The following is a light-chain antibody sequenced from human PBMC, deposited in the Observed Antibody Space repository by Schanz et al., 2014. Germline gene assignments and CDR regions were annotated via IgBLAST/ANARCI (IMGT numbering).Light chain of an antibody. CDR1: SSDLGRYNF. CDR3: SSHSTISTVV. Sequence: QSALTQPASVSGSPGQSITISCTGTSSDLGRYNFVSWYQQHPGKAPKLLIYDVSIRPSGITNRFSGSKSGNTASLTISGLQAEDEADYYCSSHSTISTVVFGGGTKVTVL. V-gene: IGLV2-14*01. J-gene: IGLJ2*01. CDR2: DVS.